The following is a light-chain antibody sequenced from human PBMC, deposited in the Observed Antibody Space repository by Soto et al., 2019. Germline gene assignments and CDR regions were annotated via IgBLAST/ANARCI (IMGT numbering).Light chain of an antibody. J-gene: IGKJ1*01. CDR3: QHTYGTGRT. V-gene: IGKV1-39*01. CDR2: AAS. CDR1: QNINTY. Sequence: DIHLTQSPSSLSASVGDRVTITCRASQNINTYLNWYQQKPGTAPKLLIYAASSLQSGVPSRFSGSGSGTDFTLTISSLQPEDFATYYSQHTYGTGRTFAQGTKADNK.